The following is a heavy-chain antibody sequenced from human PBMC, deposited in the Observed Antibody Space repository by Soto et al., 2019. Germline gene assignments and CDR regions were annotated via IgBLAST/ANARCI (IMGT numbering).Heavy chain of an antibody. CDR2: INSDGST. CDR3: ARSGYSFAWGY. D-gene: IGHD5-18*01. Sequence: EVQLVESGGGLIPPGGSLRLSCAASGFLVNSAYMTWVRQAPGKGLEWLSMINSDGSTLYAESAKGRFTISRDNSKNRLDIQKNSLGAEDKAMYYCARSGYSFAWGYWGQGTLVIVTS. CDR1: GFLVNSAY. V-gene: IGHV3-53*01. J-gene: IGHJ4*02.